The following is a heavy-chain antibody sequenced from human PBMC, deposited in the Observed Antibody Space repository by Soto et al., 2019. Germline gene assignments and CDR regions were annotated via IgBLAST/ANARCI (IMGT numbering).Heavy chain of an antibody. J-gene: IGHJ6*02. Sequence: GGSLRLSCAASGFTFSSYAMNWVRQAPGKRLEWVSTISGSGGSAYYADSVKGRFTISRDNSKNTLYPQMNSLRGEDTAVYYCAKVFYYGSESPRYYYCAMDVWGQGTTVTVSS. CDR1: GFTFSSYA. CDR3: AKVFYYGSESPRYYYCAMDV. CDR2: ISGSGGSA. V-gene: IGHV3-23*01. D-gene: IGHD3-10*01.